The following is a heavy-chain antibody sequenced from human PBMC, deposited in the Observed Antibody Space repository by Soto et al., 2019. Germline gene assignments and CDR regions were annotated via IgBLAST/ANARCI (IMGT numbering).Heavy chain of an antibody. D-gene: IGHD6-19*01. V-gene: IGHV2-5*01. J-gene: IGHJ5*02. CDR1: GFSLRTSGVG. CDR3: AKSGSSGWYGWFDP. CDR2: IYWNDDK. Sequence: SGPTLVNPTQTLTLTCTFSGFSLRTSGVGVGWIRQPPGKALEWLGFIYWNDDKRYSPSLKSRLTITKDTSKNQVVLTMTNMDPVDTATYYCAKSGSSGWYGWFDPWGQGTLVTVSS.